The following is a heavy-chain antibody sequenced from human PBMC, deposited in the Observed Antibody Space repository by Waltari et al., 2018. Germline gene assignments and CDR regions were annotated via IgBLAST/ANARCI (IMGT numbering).Heavy chain of an antibody. D-gene: IGHD3-22*01. CDR1: GFTFTSSA. CDR2: IVVGSGNT. Sequence: QMQLVQSGPEVKKPGTSVKVSCKASGFTFTSSAMQWVQQARGQRLEWIGWIVVGSGNTNYAQKFQERVTITRDMSTSTAYMELSSLRSEDTAVYYCAAGLADYDSSGSDTAGRDFDYWGQGTLVTVSS. J-gene: IGHJ4*02. CDR3: AAGLADYDSSGSDTAGRDFDY. V-gene: IGHV1-58*02.